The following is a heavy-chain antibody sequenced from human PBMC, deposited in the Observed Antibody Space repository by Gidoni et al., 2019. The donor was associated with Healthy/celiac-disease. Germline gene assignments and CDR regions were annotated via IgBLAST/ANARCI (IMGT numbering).Heavy chain of an antibody. Sequence: QLQLQELGPGLVKPSETLSLTCTVSGGSIRSCYYYWGWIRQPPGKGLEWIGNIYYSGSTYYNPSLKRRVTISVDTSKNQFSLKLGSVTAADTAVYYCARQYYDFWRGYYTLDYWGQGTLVTVSS. CDR1: GGSIRSCYYY. CDR3: ARQYYDFWRGYYTLDY. J-gene: IGHJ4*02. CDR2: IYYSGST. D-gene: IGHD3-3*01. V-gene: IGHV4-39*01.